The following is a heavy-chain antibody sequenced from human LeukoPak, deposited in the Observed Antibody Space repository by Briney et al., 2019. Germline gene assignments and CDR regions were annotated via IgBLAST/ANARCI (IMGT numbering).Heavy chain of an antibody. V-gene: IGHV1-24*01. CDR3: ATDRLWLGEFSWFDP. D-gene: IGHD3-10*01. J-gene: IGHJ5*02. CDR1: GYTLTELS. CDR2: FDPEDGET. Sequence: ASVKVSCKVSGYTLTELSMHWVRQAPGKGLEWMGGFDPEDGETIYAQKFQGRVTMTEDTSTDTAYMELSSLRSEDTAVYYCATDRLWLGEFSWFDPWGRGTLVTVSS.